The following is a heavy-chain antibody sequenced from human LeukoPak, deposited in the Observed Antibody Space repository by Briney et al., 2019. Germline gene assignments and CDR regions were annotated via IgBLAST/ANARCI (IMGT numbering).Heavy chain of an antibody. V-gene: IGHV3-21*04. CDR2: ISSSSSYI. CDR3: ARGDGNGWLFDY. Sequence: PGGSLRLSCAASGFTFSSYSMNWVRQAPGKGLEWVSSISSSSSYIYYADSVKGRFTISRDNSKNTLFLQMNSLRVEDTAVYYCARGDGNGWLFDYWGQGTLVTVSS. CDR1: GFTFSSYS. D-gene: IGHD3-22*01. J-gene: IGHJ4*02.